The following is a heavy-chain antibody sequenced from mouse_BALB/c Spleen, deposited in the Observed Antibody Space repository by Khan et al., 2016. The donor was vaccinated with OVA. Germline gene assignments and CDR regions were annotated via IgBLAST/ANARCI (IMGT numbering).Heavy chain of an antibody. J-gene: IGHJ3*01. CDR1: GFSLTNYG. V-gene: IGHV2-2*02. CDR3: ARNYDYDEGLTY. Sequence: VELVESGPGLVQPSQSLSITCTVSGFSLTNYGVHWVRQSPGKGLEWLGLIWSGGSTDYNAAFISRLSIGKDNSKSQVFFKMNSLQANDTAIYYCARNYDYDEGLTYGGQGTLVTVSA. D-gene: IGHD2-4*01. CDR2: IWSGGST.